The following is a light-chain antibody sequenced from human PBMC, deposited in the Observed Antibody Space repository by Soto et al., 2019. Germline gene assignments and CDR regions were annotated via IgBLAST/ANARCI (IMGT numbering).Light chain of an antibody. CDR1: SSNIGSNI. V-gene: IGLV1-44*01. Sequence: QSVLTQPPSASGTPGQRVTISCSGSSSNIGSNIVNWYQQLPGTAPKVVIHSSNQRPSGVPDRFSGSQSGTSASLAISGLQSEDEADYYCAAWEDSLNVVVFGGGTQLTVL. J-gene: IGLJ7*01. CDR2: SSN. CDR3: AAWEDSLNVVV.